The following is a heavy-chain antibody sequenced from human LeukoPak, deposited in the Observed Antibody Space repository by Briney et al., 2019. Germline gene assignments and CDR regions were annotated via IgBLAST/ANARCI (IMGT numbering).Heavy chain of an antibody. J-gene: IGHJ4*02. CDR3: ARGALLWFGAKMEYYFDY. CDR1: GGSLSSYY. D-gene: IGHD3-10*01. Sequence: PSETLSLTCTVSGGSLSSYYWSWLGQPPGKGVEGIGYIYYSGRTNYNPSLKSRGTISVDTCKNQCSLKLSSVTAADTAVYYCARGALLWFGAKMEYYFDYWGQGTPLTVSS. CDR2: IYYSGRT. V-gene: IGHV4-59*01.